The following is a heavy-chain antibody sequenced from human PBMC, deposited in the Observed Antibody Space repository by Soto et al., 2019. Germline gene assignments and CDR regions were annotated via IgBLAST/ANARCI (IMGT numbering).Heavy chain of an antibody. CDR2: INHSGST. CDR1: GGSFSGYY. J-gene: IGHJ4*02. V-gene: IGHV4-34*01. D-gene: IGHD3-10*01. Sequence: TSETLSLTCAVYGGSFSGYYWSWIRQPPGKGLEWIGEINHSGSTNYNPSLKSRVTISVDTSKNQFSLKLSSVTAADTAVYYCARGVGSMVRGVLQYFDYWGQGTLVTVSS. CDR3: ARGVGSMVRGVLQYFDY.